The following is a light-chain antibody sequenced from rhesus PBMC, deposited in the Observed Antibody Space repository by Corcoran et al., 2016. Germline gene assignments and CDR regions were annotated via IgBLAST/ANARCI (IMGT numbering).Light chain of an antibody. V-gene: IGKV3S11*01. CDR1: QSVSSY. Sequence: QVILTQSPATLSLSPGERATLSCRASQSVSSYLVWYQQKPGQAPRLLIYGASTRATGIPDRFSGSGSGTDFTLTISSMEPEDVGVYYCQQSSNLWTFGQGTKVEIK. J-gene: IGKJ1*01. CDR3: QQSSNLWT. CDR2: GAS.